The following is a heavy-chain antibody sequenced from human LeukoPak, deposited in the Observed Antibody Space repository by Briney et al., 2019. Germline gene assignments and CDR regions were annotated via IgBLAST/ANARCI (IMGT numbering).Heavy chain of an antibody. CDR2: IIPIFGTA. J-gene: IGHJ1*01. V-gene: IGHV1-69*13. Sequence: SVKVPCKASGGTFSSYAISWVRQAPGQGLEWMGGIIPIFGTANYAQKFQGRVTITADESTSTAYMELSSLRSEDTAVYYCASTIFPGEYFQHWGQGTLVTVSS. D-gene: IGHD3-10*02. CDR1: GGTFSSYA. CDR3: ASTIFPGEYFQH.